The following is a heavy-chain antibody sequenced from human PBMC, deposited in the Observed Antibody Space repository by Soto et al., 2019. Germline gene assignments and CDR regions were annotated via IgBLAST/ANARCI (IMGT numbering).Heavy chain of an antibody. CDR1: GFTFSSYA. J-gene: IGHJ4*02. CDR3: ANFDYYGSGSYYNGIGY. D-gene: IGHD3-10*01. Sequence: EVQLLESEGGLVQPGGSLRLSCAASGFTFSSYAMSWVRQAPGKGLEWVSAISGSGGSTYYADSVKGRFTISRDNSKNTLYLQMNSLRAEDTAVYYCANFDYYGSGSYYNGIGYWGQGTLVTVSS. V-gene: IGHV3-23*01. CDR2: ISGSGGST.